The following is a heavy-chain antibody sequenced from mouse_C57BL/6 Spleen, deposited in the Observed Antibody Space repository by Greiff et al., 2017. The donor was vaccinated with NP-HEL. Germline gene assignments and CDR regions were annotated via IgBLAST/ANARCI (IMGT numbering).Heavy chain of an antibody. CDR3: ARGAKSWYFDV. Sequence: EVKLMESGGGLVKPGGSLKLSCAASGFTFSDYGMHWVRQAPEKGLEWVAYISSGSSTIYYADTVKGRFTISRDNAKNTLFLQMTSLRSEDTAMYYCARGAKSWYFDVWGTGTTVTVSS. D-gene: IGHD3-1*01. CDR2: ISSGSSTI. V-gene: IGHV5-17*01. J-gene: IGHJ1*03. CDR1: GFTFSDYG.